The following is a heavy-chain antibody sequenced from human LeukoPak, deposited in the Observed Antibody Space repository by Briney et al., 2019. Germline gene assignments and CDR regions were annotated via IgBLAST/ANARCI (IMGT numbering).Heavy chain of an antibody. CDR2: ISGSSSTI. CDR3: ARGAGRGGYYFDY. Sequence: GGSLRLSCAASGFTFSRYSMNWVRQAPGKGLEWVSYISGSSSTIYYADSVKGRFTISRDNAKNSLYLQMNSLRDEDTAVYYCARGAGRGGYYFDYWGQGTLVTVSS. V-gene: IGHV3-48*02. D-gene: IGHD6-13*01. J-gene: IGHJ4*02. CDR1: GFTFSRYS.